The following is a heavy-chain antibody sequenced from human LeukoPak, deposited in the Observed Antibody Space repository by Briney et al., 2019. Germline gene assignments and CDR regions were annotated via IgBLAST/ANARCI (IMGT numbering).Heavy chain of an antibody. Sequence: ASVTVSCKASGFIFTVYYMHWVRHAPGQGLEWMGCINANSGGTNYAQKFQGRVTMTRGTSISTAYMDLSRLRSDDTAVYYCARDHPYSSGWYGRVEALDLWGQGTTVTVSS. D-gene: IGHD6-19*01. CDR1: GFIFTVYY. V-gene: IGHV1-2*02. J-gene: IGHJ3*01. CDR2: INANSGGT. CDR3: ARDHPYSSGWYGRVEALDL.